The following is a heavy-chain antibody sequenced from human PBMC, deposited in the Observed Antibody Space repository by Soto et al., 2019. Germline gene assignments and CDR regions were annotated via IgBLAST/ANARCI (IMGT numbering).Heavy chain of an antibody. CDR3: AKAAIWGGGRYYYYYMDV. CDR2: INAGGSTT. J-gene: IGHJ6*03. Sequence: VQLLESGGGLVQPGGSLRLSCAASGFIFSGYGMTWVRQAPGKGLEWVSIINAGGSTTHYADSVKGRFTISRDDSKNTLYLQMNSLRGDDTAVYYCAKAAIWGGGRYYYYYMDVWGKGTTVTVSS. D-gene: IGHD2-15*01. CDR1: GFIFSGYG. V-gene: IGHV3-23*03.